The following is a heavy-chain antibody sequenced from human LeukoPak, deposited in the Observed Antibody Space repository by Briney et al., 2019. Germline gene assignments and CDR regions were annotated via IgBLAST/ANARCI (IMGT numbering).Heavy chain of an antibody. D-gene: IGHD5-12*01. J-gene: IGHJ3*02. Sequence: PGGSLRLSCAASGFTFSSYGMHWVRRAPGKGLEWVAVIWYDGSNKYYADSVKGRFTISRDNSKNTLYLQMNSLRAEDTAVYYCARTNSGYELDAFDIWGQGTMVTVSS. CDR2: IWYDGSNK. V-gene: IGHV3-33*01. CDR1: GFTFSSYG. CDR3: ARTNSGYELDAFDI.